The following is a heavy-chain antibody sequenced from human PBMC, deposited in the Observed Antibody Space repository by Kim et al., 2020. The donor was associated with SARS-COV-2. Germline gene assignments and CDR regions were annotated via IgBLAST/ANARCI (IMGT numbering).Heavy chain of an antibody. V-gene: IGHV4-59*13. CDR1: GGSISSYY. CDR3: AREGGYCTNGVCYSWVPWQNGFDP. D-gene: IGHD2-8*01. Sequence: SETLSLTCTVSGGSISSYYWSWIRQPPGKGLEWIGYIYYSGSTNYNPSLKSRVTISVDTSKNQFSLKLSSVTAADTAVYYCAREGGYCTNGVCYSWVPWQNGFDPWGQGTLVTASS. J-gene: IGHJ5*02. CDR2: IYYSGST.